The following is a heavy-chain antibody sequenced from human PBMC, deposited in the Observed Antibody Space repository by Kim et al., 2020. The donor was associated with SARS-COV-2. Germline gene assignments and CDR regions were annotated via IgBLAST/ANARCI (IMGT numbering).Heavy chain of an antibody. D-gene: IGHD3-10*01. V-gene: IGHV4-34*01. CDR3: ARKRDRGPYYYGMDV. CDR1: GGSFSGYY. Sequence: SETLSLTCAVYGGSFSGYYWSWIRQPPGKGLEWIGEINHSGSTNYNPSLKSRVTISVDTSKNQFSLKLSSVTAADTAVYYCARKRDRGPYYYGMDVWGQGTTVTVSS. J-gene: IGHJ6*02. CDR2: INHSGST.